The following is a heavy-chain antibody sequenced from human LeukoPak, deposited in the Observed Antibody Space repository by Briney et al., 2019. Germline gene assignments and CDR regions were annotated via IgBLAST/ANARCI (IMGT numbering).Heavy chain of an antibody. J-gene: IGHJ6*02. D-gene: IGHD5-18*01. Sequence: PGGSLRLSCAASGFTFSSYGMNWVRQAPGKGLEWVAVIWDDGSNKYYVDSGKGRFTISRDNSKHTLYLQMNSLRAEDTAVYYCARGRYSYYYGMDVWGQGTTVTVSS. CDR2: IWDDGSNK. V-gene: IGHV3-33*01. CDR3: ARGRYSYYYGMDV. CDR1: GFTFSSYG.